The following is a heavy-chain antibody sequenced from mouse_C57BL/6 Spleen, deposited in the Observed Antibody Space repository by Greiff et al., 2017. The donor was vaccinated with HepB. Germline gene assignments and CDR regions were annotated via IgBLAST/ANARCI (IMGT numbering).Heavy chain of an antibody. Sequence: QVQLKQSGAELVRPGTSVKVSCKASGYAFTNYLIEWVKQRPGQGLEWIGVINPGSGGTNYNEKFKGKATLTADKSSSTAYMQLSSLTSEDSAVYFCAREALGSRCFDVWGTGTTVTVSS. J-gene: IGHJ1*03. V-gene: IGHV1-54*01. CDR3: AREALGSRCFDV. D-gene: IGHD2-2*01. CDR1: GYAFTNYL. CDR2: INPGSGGT.